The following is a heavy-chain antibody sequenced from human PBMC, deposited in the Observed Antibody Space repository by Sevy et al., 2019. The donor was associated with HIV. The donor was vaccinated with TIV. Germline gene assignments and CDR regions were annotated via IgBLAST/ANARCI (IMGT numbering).Heavy chain of an antibody. CDR1: GGSISSYY. Sequence: SETLSLTCTVSGGSISSYYWSWVRQPPGKGLEWIGYIYYTGSTNYNPSLQSRVTISIDTSKNQFSLKLRSVTAADTAVYYCARLKLGCSGDNCFYSWDPWGHGTLVTVSS. D-gene: IGHD2-15*01. J-gene: IGHJ5*02. CDR3: ARLKLGCSGDNCFYSWDP. CDR2: IYYTGST. V-gene: IGHV4-59*12.